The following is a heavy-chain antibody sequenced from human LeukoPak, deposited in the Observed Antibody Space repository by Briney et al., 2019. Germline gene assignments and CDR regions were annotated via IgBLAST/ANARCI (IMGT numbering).Heavy chain of an antibody. CDR3: ASSYDSSGYYYD. Sequence: GASVKVSCKASGGSFSSYAICWVRQAPGQGLDWMGRIIPILGIANYAQKFQGRVTITADKSTSTAYMELSSLRSEDTAVYYCASSYDSSGYYYDWGQGTLVTVSS. V-gene: IGHV1-69*04. CDR2: IIPILGIA. D-gene: IGHD3-22*01. J-gene: IGHJ4*02. CDR1: GGSFSSYA.